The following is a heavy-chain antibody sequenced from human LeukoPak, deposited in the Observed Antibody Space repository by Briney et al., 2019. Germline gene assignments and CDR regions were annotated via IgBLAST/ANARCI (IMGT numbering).Heavy chain of an antibody. J-gene: IGHJ6*03. CDR3: ASKNTQRGGYYYMDV. Sequence: SETLSLTCTVSGYSISSGYYWGWIRQPPGKGLEWIGSIYHSGRTFYNPSLKSRVTISVDTSKNQFSLKLSSVTAADTAVYYCASKNTQRGGYYYMDVWGKGTTVTVSS. D-gene: IGHD2-2*02. CDR1: GYSISSGYY. CDR2: IYHSGRT. V-gene: IGHV4-38-2*02.